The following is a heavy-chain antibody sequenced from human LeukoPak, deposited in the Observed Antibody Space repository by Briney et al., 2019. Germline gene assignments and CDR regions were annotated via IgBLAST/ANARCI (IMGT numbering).Heavy chain of an antibody. CDR1: GYSISSGYS. V-gene: IGHV4-38-2*01. CDR3: AGGRGSGWYY. CDR2: IYHSGTT. J-gene: IGHJ4*01. D-gene: IGHD6-19*01. Sequence: PSETLSLTCAVSGYSISSGYSWVWIRQSPARGLEWIGDIYHSGTTYYDPSLKSRLTISVDTSKNQFSLKVTSVTAADTAVYYCAGGRGSGWYYWGHGTLVTVSS.